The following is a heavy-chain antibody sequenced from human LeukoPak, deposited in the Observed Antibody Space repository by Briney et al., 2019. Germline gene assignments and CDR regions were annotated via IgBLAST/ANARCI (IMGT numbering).Heavy chain of an antibody. CDR1: GGSISSYY. Sequence: SETLSLTCTVSGGSISSYYWSWIRQPPGKGLEWIGYIYYSGSTNYNPSLKSRVTISVDTSKNQFSLKLSSVTAADTAVYYCGGARGGGEIDYWGQGTLVTVSS. V-gene: IGHV4-59*01. D-gene: IGHD3-16*01. CDR3: GGARGGGEIDY. CDR2: IYYSGST. J-gene: IGHJ4*02.